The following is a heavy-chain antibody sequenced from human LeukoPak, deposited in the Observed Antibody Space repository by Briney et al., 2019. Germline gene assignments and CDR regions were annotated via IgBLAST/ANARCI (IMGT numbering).Heavy chain of an antibody. CDR3: ARGSLGREVSAFFKN. D-gene: IGHD5/OR15-5a*01. Sequence: SETLSLTCTVSGYSISSGYYWDWIRQPPGKGLEWIGRIYTTGSTNYNPSLKSRVTISVDTSENQFSLRLSSVTAADTAVYYCARGSLGREVSAFFKNWGQGILVTVSS. CDR2: IYTTGST. J-gene: IGHJ4*02. CDR1: GYSISSGYY. V-gene: IGHV4-38-2*02.